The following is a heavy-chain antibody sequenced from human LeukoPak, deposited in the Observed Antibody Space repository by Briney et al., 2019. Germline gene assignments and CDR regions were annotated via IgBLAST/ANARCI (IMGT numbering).Heavy chain of an antibody. V-gene: IGHV1-69*06. Sequence: SVKVSCKASGYTFTSYGISWVRQAPGQGLEWMGGIIPIFGTANYAQKFQGRVTITADKSTSTAYMELSSLRSEDTAVYYCARLHSGYDFGYYYYYMDVWGKGTTVTVSS. CDR3: ARLHSGYDFGYYYYYMDV. D-gene: IGHD5-12*01. J-gene: IGHJ6*03. CDR1: GYTFTSYG. CDR2: IIPIFGTA.